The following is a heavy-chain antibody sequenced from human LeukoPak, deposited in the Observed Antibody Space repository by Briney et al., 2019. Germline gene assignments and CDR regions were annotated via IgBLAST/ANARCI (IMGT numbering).Heavy chain of an antibody. CDR3: ANVPGIAVAGDY. V-gene: IGHV3-21*04. D-gene: IGHD6-19*01. CDR1: GFNLSSYT. Sequence: GGSLRLSCAASGFNLSSYTMTWVRQAPGKGLEWVSSITSSSAYTYYSDSVKGRFTISRDNSKNTLYLQMNSLRAEDTAVYYCANVPGIAVAGDYWGQGTLVTV. J-gene: IGHJ4*02. CDR2: ITSSSAYT.